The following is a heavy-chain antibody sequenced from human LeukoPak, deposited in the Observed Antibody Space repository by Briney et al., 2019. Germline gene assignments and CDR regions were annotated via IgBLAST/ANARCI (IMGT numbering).Heavy chain of an antibody. CDR1: GFTFSSYW. J-gene: IGHJ4*02. Sequence: GGSLRLSCAAPGFTFSSYWMHWVRQAPGKGLVWVSRINSDGSSTNYADSVKGRFTISRDNAKNTLYLQMNSLRAEDTAVYYCARVGTLSQAFDYWGQGTLVTVSS. CDR3: ARVGTLSQAFDY. CDR2: INSDGSST. D-gene: IGHD7-27*01. V-gene: IGHV3-74*01.